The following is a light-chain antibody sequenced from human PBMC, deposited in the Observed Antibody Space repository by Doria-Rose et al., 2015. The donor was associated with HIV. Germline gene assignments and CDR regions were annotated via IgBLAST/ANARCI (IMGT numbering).Light chain of an antibody. J-gene: IGKJ3*01. CDR2: AAS. CDR3: QQYYSTPLT. Sequence: LSASIGDRVTITCRASQGISNSLAWYQQKPGNAPKLLFYAASRLESGVPSRFSGSGSGTDYTLTISSLQPEDFATYYCQQYYSTPLTFGPGTKVEIK. CDR1: QGISNS. V-gene: IGKV1-NL1*01.